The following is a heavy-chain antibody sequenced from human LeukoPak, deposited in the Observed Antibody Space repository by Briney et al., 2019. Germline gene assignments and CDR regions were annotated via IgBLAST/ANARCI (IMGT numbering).Heavy chain of an antibody. D-gene: IGHD5-24*01. Sequence: GASVKVSCQASGYTFTGYYMHWVRQAPGQGLDWMGWINPNSGGTNYAQEFQGRVTMTRDTSISTAYMERSRLRSDDTAVYYCARDSGDGYITVLDYWGQGTLVTVSS. CDR3: ARDSGDGYITVLDY. CDR2: INPNSGGT. J-gene: IGHJ4*02. CDR1: GYTFTGYY. V-gene: IGHV1-2*02.